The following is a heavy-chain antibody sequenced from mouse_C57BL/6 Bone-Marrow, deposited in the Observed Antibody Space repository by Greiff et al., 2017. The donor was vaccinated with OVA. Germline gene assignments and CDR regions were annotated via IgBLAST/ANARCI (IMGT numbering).Heavy chain of an antibody. CDR2: IDPTNDYT. J-gene: IGHJ2*01. CDR3: TRGYYFDY. CDR1: GYTFTSYT. V-gene: IGHV1-4*01. Sequence: VQLQQSGAELARPGASVKMSCKASGYTFTSYTIHWVKQRPGQGLEWIGYIDPTNDYTNYNQKFKGKATLTADKSSSTAHMQLSSLTSEDSAVYYCTRGYYFDYWGQGTTLTVSS.